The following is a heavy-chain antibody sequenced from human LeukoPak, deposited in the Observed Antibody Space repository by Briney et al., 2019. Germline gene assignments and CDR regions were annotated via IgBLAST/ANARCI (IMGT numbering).Heavy chain of an antibody. D-gene: IGHD2-2*01. V-gene: IGHV5-51*01. CDR1: GYSFTSYW. J-gene: IGHJ3*02. CDR2: IYPGDSDT. Sequence: GESLKISCKGSGYSFTSYWIGWVRQMPGKVLEWMGIIYPGDSDTRYSPSFQGQVTISADKSISTAYLQWSSLKASDTAMYYCARQGGYCSSTSCPLDAFDIWGQGTMVTVSS. CDR3: ARQGGYCSSTSCPLDAFDI.